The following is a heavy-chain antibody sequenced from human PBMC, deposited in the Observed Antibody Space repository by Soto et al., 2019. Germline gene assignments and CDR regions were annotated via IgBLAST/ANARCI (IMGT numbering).Heavy chain of an antibody. D-gene: IGHD1-1*01. J-gene: IGHJ6*02. CDR1: GGSVSSGSYH. CDR3: ARAKLDSYYYYGMDV. Sequence: SETLSLTCTVSGGSVSSGSYHWSWIRQPPGKGLEWIGYIYYSGSTNYNPSLKSRVTISVDTSKNQFSLKLSSVTAADTAVYYCARAKLDSYYYYGMDVWGQGTTVTVSS. CDR2: IYYSGST. V-gene: IGHV4-61*01.